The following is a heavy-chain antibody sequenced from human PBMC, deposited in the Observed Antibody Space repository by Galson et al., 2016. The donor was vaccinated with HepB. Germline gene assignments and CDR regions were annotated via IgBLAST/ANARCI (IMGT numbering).Heavy chain of an antibody. CDR2: TFYRSKWYN. CDR3: ASFRDYYYGMDV. V-gene: IGHV6-1*01. J-gene: IGHJ6*02. Sequence: CAISGDSVSGNSVAWNWIRQSPSRGLEWLGRTFYRSKWYNEYAVSVKSRITITPDTSKNQFSLQLNPVTPEDTAVYYCASFRDYYYGMDVWDQGTTVSVSS. CDR1: GDSVSGNSVA.